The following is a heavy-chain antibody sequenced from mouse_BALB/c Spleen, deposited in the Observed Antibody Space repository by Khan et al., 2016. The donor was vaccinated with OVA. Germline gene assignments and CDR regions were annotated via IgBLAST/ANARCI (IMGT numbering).Heavy chain of an antibody. D-gene: IGHD1-1*02. CDR1: GYSITSDYA. CDR2: ISYSGNT. J-gene: IGHJ2*01. Sequence: EVKLLESGPGLVKPSQSLSLTCTVTGYSITSDYAWNWIRQFPGNKLEWMGYISYSGNTKYNPSLKSRISMTRDTSKNQFFLQLNSVTTEDTATYYCARVYGGDFDYWGQGTTLIVSS. CDR3: ARVYGGDFDY. V-gene: IGHV3-2*02.